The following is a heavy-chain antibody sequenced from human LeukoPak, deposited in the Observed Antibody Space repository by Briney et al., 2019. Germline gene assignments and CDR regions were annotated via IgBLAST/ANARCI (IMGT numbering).Heavy chain of an antibody. CDR2: IFHSANT. V-gene: IGHV4-38-2*02. Sequence: SETLSLTCTVSGYSISSGYYWGWIRQPPGKGLEWIGSIFHSANTYYNPSLKSRVTISVDTSKNQFSLKMSSVTAADTAVYYCARDPSNSAFKGMQGGDYWGQGTLVTVSS. D-gene: IGHD3-16*01. J-gene: IGHJ4*02. CDR1: GYSISSGYY. CDR3: ARDPSNSAFKGMQGGDY.